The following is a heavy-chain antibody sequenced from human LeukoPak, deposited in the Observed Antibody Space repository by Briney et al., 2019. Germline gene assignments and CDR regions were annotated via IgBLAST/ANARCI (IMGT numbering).Heavy chain of an antibody. CDR2: IIPIFGTA. Sequence: SVKVSCKVSGYTLTELSMHWVRQAPGKGLEWMGGIIPIFGTANYAQKFQGRVTITADESTSTAYMELSSLRAGDTAVYYCAREGAAGTGGAFDIWGQGTMVTVSS. D-gene: IGHD6-13*01. V-gene: IGHV1-69*13. CDR3: AREGAAGTGGAFDI. J-gene: IGHJ3*02. CDR1: GYTLTELS.